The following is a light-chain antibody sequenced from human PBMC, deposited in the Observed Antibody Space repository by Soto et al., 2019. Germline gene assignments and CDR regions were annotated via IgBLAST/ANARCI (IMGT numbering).Light chain of an antibody. Sequence: DVQMTQSPSSLSAFVGDRVTITCRASQGIAPYLAWFQQKPGKVPKLLIYATSTLQSGVPSRFSGSGSGTEFSLTINSLQPKDVGTYYCQKDNSAPRIFSGGTKVEIK. CDR2: ATS. J-gene: IGKJ4*01. V-gene: IGKV1-27*01. CDR1: QGIAPY. CDR3: QKDNSAPRI.